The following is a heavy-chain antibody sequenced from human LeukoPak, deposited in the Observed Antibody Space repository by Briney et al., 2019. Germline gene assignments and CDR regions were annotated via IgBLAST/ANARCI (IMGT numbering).Heavy chain of an antibody. D-gene: IGHD4-17*01. CDR2: ISGSGDNT. J-gene: IGHJ4*02. CDR1: GFSFPSYA. Sequence: GRPWRFPCAPFGFSFPSYAMSWVGQDPGTAWEWVASISGSGDNTFYADSVKGRFTISRDNSKNTLYLQMNTLRAEDTAAYHCAKGRNEDGDAALNYWGQATLVTVSS. V-gene: IGHV3-23*01. CDR3: AKGRNEDGDAALNY.